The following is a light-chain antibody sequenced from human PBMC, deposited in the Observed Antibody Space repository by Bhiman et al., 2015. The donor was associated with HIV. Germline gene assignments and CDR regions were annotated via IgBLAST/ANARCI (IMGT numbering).Light chain of an antibody. Sequence: QSALTQPPSASGSPGQSVIISCTGTSSDIGRYNYVSWYQQHPGKAPKLMIYDVSKRPSGVSNRFSGSKSGNTASLTISGLQAEDEADYYCCSYAGSSSFVFGTGTKVTVL. J-gene: IGLJ1*01. CDR2: DVS. CDR1: SSDIGRYNY. CDR3: CSYAGSSSFV. V-gene: IGLV2-23*02.